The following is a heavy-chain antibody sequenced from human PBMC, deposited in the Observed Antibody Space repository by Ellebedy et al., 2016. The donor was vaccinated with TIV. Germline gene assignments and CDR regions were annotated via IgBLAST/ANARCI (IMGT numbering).Heavy chain of an antibody. V-gene: IGHV3-74*01. CDR2: INTDGTIT. CDR1: GFSFSTYW. D-gene: IGHD3-16*01. Sequence: GESLKISCAASGFSFSTYWMFWVRQAPGKGLVWVSRINTDGTITDYADSVKGRFTISRYNAKNTLYLQMNSLRADDTAVYYCARDYWGYWGQGTLVTVSS. CDR3: ARDYWGY. J-gene: IGHJ4*02.